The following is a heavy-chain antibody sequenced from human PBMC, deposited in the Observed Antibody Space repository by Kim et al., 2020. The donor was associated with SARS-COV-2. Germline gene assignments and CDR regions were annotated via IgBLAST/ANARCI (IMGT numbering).Heavy chain of an antibody. CDR2: ISGSGGST. Sequence: GGSLRLSCAASGFTFSSYAMSWVRQAPGKGLEWVSAISGSGGSTYYADSVKGRFTISRDNSKNTLYLQMNSLRAEDTAVYYCARASGYDWPYYGMDVWGQGTTVTVSS. J-gene: IGHJ6*02. V-gene: IGHV3-23*01. CDR3: ARASGYDWPYYGMDV. CDR1: GFTFSSYA. D-gene: IGHD5-12*01.